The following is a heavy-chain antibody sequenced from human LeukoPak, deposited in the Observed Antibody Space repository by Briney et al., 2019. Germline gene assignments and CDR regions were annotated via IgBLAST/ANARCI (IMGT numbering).Heavy chain of an antibody. Sequence: ASVKVSCKASGGTFSSYAISWVRQAPGQGLEWMGGIIPIFGTANYAQKFQGRVTITADESTSTAYMELSSLRSEDTAMYYCARDSPTVTTTGATFDYWGQGTLVTVSS. CDR3: ARDSPTVTTTGATFDY. CDR1: GGTFSSYA. CDR2: IIPIFGTA. J-gene: IGHJ4*02. D-gene: IGHD4-17*01. V-gene: IGHV1-69*13.